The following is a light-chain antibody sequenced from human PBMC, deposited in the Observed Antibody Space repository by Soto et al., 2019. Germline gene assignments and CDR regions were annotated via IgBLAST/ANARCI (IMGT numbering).Light chain of an antibody. CDR1: QNINNY. V-gene: IGKV1-5*03. CDR3: QQYNSYSDT. J-gene: IGKJ2*01. CDR2: SAS. Sequence: DIQMTQSPSTLSASVGDTVTITCRASQNINNYLAWYLQKPGKAPKLLIYSASTLESGVPLRFSGSGSGTETTLTSSSLQPDDFATYFCQQYNSYSDTFGQGTKLEI.